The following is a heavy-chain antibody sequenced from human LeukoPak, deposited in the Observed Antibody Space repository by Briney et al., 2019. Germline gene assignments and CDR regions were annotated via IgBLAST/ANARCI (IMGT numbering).Heavy chain of an antibody. J-gene: IGHJ6*02. Sequence: SETLSLTCTVSGGSISSYYWSWIRQPPGKGLEWIGYIYYSGSTNYNPSLKSRVTMSVDTSKNQFSLKLSSVTAADTAVYYCAISTTVTPGGYYGMDVWGQGTTVTVSS. CDR1: GGSISSYY. D-gene: IGHD4-17*01. CDR2: IYYSGST. CDR3: AISTTVTPGGYYGMDV. V-gene: IGHV4-59*12.